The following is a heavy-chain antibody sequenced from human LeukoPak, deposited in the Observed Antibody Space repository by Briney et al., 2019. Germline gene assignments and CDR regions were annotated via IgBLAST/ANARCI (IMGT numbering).Heavy chain of an antibody. J-gene: IGHJ4*02. CDR2: INPNSGGT. CDR3: AREHSRSSGKVFDY. CDR1: GYTFPGYY. V-gene: IGHV1-2*02. Sequence: GASVKVSCKASGYTFPGYYMHWVRQAPGQGLEWMGWINPNSGGTNYAQKFQGRVTMTRDTSISTAYMELSRLRSDGTAVYYCAREHSRSSGKVFDYWGQGTLVSVSS. D-gene: IGHD6-6*01.